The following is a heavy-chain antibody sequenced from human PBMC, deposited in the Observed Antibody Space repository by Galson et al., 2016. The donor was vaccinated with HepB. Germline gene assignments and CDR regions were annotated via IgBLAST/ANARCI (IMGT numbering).Heavy chain of an antibody. V-gene: IGHV1-69*13. CDR2: IIPIFGTS. CDR3: ARVRDGYNHYYYDGMDV. CDR1: GGTFTSYA. J-gene: IGHJ6*02. D-gene: IGHD5-24*01. Sequence: QSGAEVKKPGASVKVSCKASGGTFTSYAISWVRQAPGQGLEWMGGIIPIFGTSNYAQKFQGRVTITADESTSTAYMELSSLRSEDTAVYYGARVRDGYNHYYYDGMDVWGQGTTVTVSS.